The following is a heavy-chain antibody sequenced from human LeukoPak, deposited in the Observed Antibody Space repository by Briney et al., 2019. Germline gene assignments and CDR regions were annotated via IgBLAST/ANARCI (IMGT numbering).Heavy chain of an antibody. Sequence: PGRSLRLSCAASGFTFSHYGIHWVGQAPGNGLEWVAVIWSDENSKYYADSVKGRFIISRDNSKNTVHLQMSSLRAEDTAVYYCARSQWVTTRFPFDYWGQGTLVSVSS. D-gene: IGHD4-17*01. CDR2: IWSDENSK. CDR3: ARSQWVTTRFPFDY. V-gene: IGHV3-33*01. CDR1: GFTFSHYG. J-gene: IGHJ4*02.